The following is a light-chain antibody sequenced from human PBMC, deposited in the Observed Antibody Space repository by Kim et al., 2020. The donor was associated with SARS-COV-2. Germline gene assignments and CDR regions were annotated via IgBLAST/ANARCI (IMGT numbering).Light chain of an antibody. V-gene: IGKV1-5*03. CDR2: KAS. J-gene: IGKJ2*01. CDR3: QQYYISPYT. Sequence: DIQMTQSPSTLSASVGDTVTITCRASESFSSWLAWYQQKPGKAPNLLIYKASNLESGAPSRFSGSESGTEFTLTISSLQPDDFATYYCQQYYISPYTFGQGTKLEI. CDR1: ESFSSW.